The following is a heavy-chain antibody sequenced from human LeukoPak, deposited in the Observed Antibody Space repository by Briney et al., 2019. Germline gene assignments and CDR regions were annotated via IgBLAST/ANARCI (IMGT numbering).Heavy chain of an antibody. J-gene: IGHJ6*03. D-gene: IGHD6-13*01. CDR3: ARDGGAAAGPYYYYMDV. Sequence: GSSVKVSCKASGGTFSSYAISWVRQAPGQGLEWMGGIIPIFGTANYAQKFQGRVTITADESTSTAYMELSSLRSEDTAVYYCARDGGAAAGPYYYYMDVWGKGTTVTVSS. CDR1: GGTFSSYA. V-gene: IGHV1-69*01. CDR2: IIPIFGTA.